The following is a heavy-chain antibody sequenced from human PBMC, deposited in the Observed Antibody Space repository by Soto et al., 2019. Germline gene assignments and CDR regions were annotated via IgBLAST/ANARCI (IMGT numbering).Heavy chain of an antibody. CDR2: IYYSGST. D-gene: IGHD3-3*01. Sequence: QVQLQESGPGLVKPSQTLSLTCTVSGGSISSGDYYWSWIRQPPGKGLEWIGYIYYSGSTYYNPSLTSRVTLLVDTSKHQVSLTLSSVTAADTAVYYCASATVKTQNYEFWSGYYDTWLDPWGQGTLVTVSS. V-gene: IGHV4-30-4*01. CDR1: GGSISSGDYY. CDR3: ASATVKTQNYEFWSGYYDTWLDP. J-gene: IGHJ5*02.